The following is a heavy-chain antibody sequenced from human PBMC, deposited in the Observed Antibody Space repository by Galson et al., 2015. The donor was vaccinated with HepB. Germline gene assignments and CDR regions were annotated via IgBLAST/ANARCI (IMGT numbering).Heavy chain of an antibody. J-gene: IGHJ4*02. CDR3: AKDPRRCSSTSCPVAAAPYYFDY. V-gene: IGHV3-23*01. CDR1: GFTFSSYA. CDR2: ISGSGGST. Sequence: SLRLSCAASGFTFSSYAMSWVRQAPGKGLEWVSAISGSGGSTYYADSVKGRFTISRDNSKNTLYLQMNSLRAEDTAVYYCAKDPRRCSSTSCPVAAAPYYFDYWGQGTLVTVSS. D-gene: IGHD2-2*01.